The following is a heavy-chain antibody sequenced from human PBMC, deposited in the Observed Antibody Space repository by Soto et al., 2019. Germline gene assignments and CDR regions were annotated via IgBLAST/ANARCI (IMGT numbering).Heavy chain of an antibody. CDR2: IYSGGST. CDR3: ARVGAYFGEFDYFDY. D-gene: IGHD3-10*01. CDR1: GFTVSSNY. Sequence: GGSLRLSCAASGFTVSSNYMSWVRQAPGKGLEWVSVIYSGGSTYYADSVKGRFTISRDNSKNTLYLQMNSLRAEDTAVYYCARVGAYFGEFDYFDYWGQGTPVTVSS. V-gene: IGHV3-53*01. J-gene: IGHJ4*02.